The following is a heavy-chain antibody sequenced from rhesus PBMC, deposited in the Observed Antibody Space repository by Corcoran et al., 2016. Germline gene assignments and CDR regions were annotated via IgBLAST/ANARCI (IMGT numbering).Heavy chain of an antibody. V-gene: IGHV4S2*01. Sequence: QVQLQESGPGLVKPSETLPLTCAVSGASISSNSWSWIRQAPGRGRGGIGRIYGSGGSTDYNPSLKSRVTISIDTSKNQFSLKLSSVTAADTAVYYCARYYYSGSYYYRSLDVWGRGVLVTVSS. CDR3: ARYYYSGSYYYRSLDV. CDR2: IYGSGGST. J-gene: IGHJ5-2*02. D-gene: IGHD3-16*01. CDR1: GASISSNS.